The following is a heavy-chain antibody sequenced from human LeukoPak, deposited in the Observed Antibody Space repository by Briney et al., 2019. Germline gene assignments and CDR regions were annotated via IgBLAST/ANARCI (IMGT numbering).Heavy chain of an antibody. Sequence: SETLSLTCTVSGGSISSYYWSWIRQPPGKGLEWIGYIYYSGSTNYNPSLKSRVTISVDTSRNQFSLKLSSVTAADTAVYYCARDRKGSGYATDYWGQGTLVTVSS. D-gene: IGHD5-12*01. CDR2: IYYSGST. J-gene: IGHJ4*02. CDR1: GGSISSYY. CDR3: ARDRKGSGYATDY. V-gene: IGHV4-59*08.